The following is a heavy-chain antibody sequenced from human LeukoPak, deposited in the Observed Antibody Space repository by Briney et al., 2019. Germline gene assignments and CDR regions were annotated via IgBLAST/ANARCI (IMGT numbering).Heavy chain of an antibody. CDR3: ARIPRYCSSTSCYLGYYYYYGMDV. V-gene: IGHV4-34*01. J-gene: IGHJ6*02. Sequence: SETLSLTCAVYGGSFSGYYWSWIRQPPGKGLEWIGEINHSGSTNYNPSLKSRVTISVDTSKNQFSLKLSSVTAADTAVYYCARIPRYCSSTSCYLGYYYYYGMDVWGQGPRSPSP. CDR2: INHSGST. D-gene: IGHD2-2*01. CDR1: GGSFSGYY.